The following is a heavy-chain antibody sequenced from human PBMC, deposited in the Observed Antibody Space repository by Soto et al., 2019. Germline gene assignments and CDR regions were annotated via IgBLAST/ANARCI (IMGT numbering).Heavy chain of an antibody. CDR2: IYYGGST. Sequence: SETLSLTCTVSGGSISSYYWSWIRQPPGKGLEWIGYIYYGGSTNYNPSLKSRVTISVDTSKNQFSLKLSSVTAADTAVYYCARGDRYSYGSLVAFDIWGQGTMVTVSS. V-gene: IGHV4-59*01. J-gene: IGHJ3*02. CDR1: GGSISSYY. D-gene: IGHD5-18*01. CDR3: ARGDRYSYGSLVAFDI.